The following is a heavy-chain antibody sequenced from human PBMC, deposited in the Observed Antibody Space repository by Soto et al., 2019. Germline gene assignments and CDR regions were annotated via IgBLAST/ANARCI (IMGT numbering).Heavy chain of an antibody. CDR1: GFTFSNYG. Sequence: QVQLVESGGGVVQPGGSLRLSCVASGFTFSNYGMHWVRQAPGKGLEWVAMTWDDGSNKYYADSVKDRFTISRDNSKNTLYLQMNSLRDEDSAVYYCATELNDMQAFDIWGQGTMVTVSS. D-gene: IGHD1-1*01. CDR3: ATELNDMQAFDI. V-gene: IGHV3-33*01. J-gene: IGHJ3*02. CDR2: TWDDGSNK.